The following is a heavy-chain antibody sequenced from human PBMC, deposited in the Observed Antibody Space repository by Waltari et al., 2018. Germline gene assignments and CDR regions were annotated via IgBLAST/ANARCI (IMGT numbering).Heavy chain of an antibody. J-gene: IGHJ2*01. CDR1: DFTFNAYS. Sequence: EVQLVESGGGLVQPGGSLRLSCAASDFTFNAYSMNWVRQAPGKGVELISYISPGGTTIYYAYAVQGRFTISRDNAKNSLYLRMNSLRAEDTAVYYCARDSASPFWYFDLWGRGTLVAVSS. V-gene: IGHV3-48*01. CDR2: ISPGGTTI. D-gene: IGHD6-6*01. CDR3: ARDSASPFWYFDL.